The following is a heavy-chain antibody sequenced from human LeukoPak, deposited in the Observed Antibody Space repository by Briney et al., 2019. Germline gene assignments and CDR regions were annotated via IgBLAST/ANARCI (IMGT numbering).Heavy chain of an antibody. V-gene: IGHV3-23*01. CDR1: GFTFSSYS. J-gene: IGHJ4*02. Sequence: PGGSLRLSCAASGFTFSSYSMNWVRQAPGKGLEWVSAISGSGGSTYYADSVKGRFTISRDNSKNTLYLQMNSLRAEDTAVYYCAKDIFGVLSSGWYDYFDYWGQGTLVTVSS. CDR3: AKDIFGVLSSGWYDYFDY. CDR2: ISGSGGST. D-gene: IGHD6-19*01.